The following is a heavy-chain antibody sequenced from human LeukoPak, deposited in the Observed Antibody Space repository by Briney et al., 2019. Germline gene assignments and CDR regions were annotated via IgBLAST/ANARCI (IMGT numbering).Heavy chain of an antibody. Sequence: GGSLRLSCAASGFTFSSYGMHWVRQAPGKGLEWVAVISYDGSNKYYADSVKGRSTISRDNSESTLYLQMNSLRAEDTAEYYCAKDMNTVTTTFDYWGQGTLVTVSS. J-gene: IGHJ4*02. CDR1: GFTFSSYG. V-gene: IGHV3-30*18. CDR2: ISYDGSNK. CDR3: AKDMNTVTTTFDY. D-gene: IGHD4-17*01.